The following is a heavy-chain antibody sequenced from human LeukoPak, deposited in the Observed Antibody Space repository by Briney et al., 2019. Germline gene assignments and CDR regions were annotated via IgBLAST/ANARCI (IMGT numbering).Heavy chain of an antibody. CDR2: ILWNGGST. CDR1: GFTFGDYG. J-gene: IGHJ3*02. V-gene: IGHV3-20*04. Sequence: GGSLRLSCAASGFTFGDYGMSWVRQPPGKGLEWVSSILWNGGSTGFADSVRGRFTISRDNAKNSLYLQMNSLRAEDTAVYYCAGLVAVAFDIWGQGTMVTVSS. CDR3: AGLVAVAFDI. D-gene: IGHD2-15*01.